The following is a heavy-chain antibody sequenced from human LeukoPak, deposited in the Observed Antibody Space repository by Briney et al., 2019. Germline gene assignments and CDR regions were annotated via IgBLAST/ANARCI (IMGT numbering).Heavy chain of an antibody. V-gene: IGHV3-23*01. J-gene: IGHJ4*02. D-gene: IGHD5-18*01. CDR1: GFPLSTYP. Sequence: GGPLSLPCAPWGFPLSTYPMNGSPRARGRGRGGVSAISGSGGTTYYPDYVKGRFTISRDNSKNTLYLQMNSLRAEDTAVYYCAKAIQPNYFDYWGQGTLVTVSS. CDR2: ISGSGGTT. CDR3: AKAIQPNYFDY.